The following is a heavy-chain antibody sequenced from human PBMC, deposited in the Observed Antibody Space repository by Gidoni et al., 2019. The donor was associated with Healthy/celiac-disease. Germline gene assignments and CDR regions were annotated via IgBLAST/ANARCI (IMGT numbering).Heavy chain of an antibody. CDR2: INHSGST. V-gene: IGHV4-34*01. CDR3: ARGRVVVIYFDY. D-gene: IGHD3-22*01. J-gene: IGHJ4*02. Sequence: QVQLQQWGAGLLKPSETLSLTCAVYGGSFSGYYWSWIRQPPGKGLEWIGEINHSGSTNYNPSLKSRVTISVDTSKNQFSLKLSSVTAADTAVYYCARGRVVVIYFDYWGQGTLVTVSS. CDR1: GGSFSGYY.